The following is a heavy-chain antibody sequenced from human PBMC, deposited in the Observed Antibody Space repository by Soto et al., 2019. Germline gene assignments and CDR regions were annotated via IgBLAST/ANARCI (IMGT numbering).Heavy chain of an antibody. CDR2: IYHSGST. V-gene: IGHV4-38-2*01. CDR1: GYSISSGYY. D-gene: IGHD3-10*01. Sequence: SETLSLTCAVSGYSISSGYYWGWIRQPPGKGLEWIGSIYHSGSTYYNPSLKSRVTISVDTSKNQFSLKLSSVTAADTAVYYCASSSGSYLDFDYWGQGTLVTV. J-gene: IGHJ4*02. CDR3: ASSSGSYLDFDY.